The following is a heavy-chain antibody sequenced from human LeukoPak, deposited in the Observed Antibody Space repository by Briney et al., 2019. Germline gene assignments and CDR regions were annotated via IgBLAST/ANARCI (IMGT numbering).Heavy chain of an antibody. Sequence: GGSLRLSCAASGFSFSDSYMSWIRQAPGKGLESLAYISGSGSDITYADSVKGRFTISRDNAKNSLYPQMNSLKAEDTAIYYCSRDPRLLDYWGREPWSPSPQ. V-gene: IGHV3-11*01. CDR2: ISGSGSDI. CDR1: GFSFSDSY. D-gene: IGHD2/OR15-2a*01. CDR3: SRDPRLLDY. J-gene: IGHJ4*02.